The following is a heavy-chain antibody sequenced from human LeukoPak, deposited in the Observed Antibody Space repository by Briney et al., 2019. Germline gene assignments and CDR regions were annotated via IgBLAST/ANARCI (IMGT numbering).Heavy chain of an antibody. CDR1: GFSLSTSAMC. CDR2: IDWDDDK. V-gene: IGHV2-70*11. Sequence: SGPALVKPTQTLTLTCTFSGFSLSTSAMCVSWIRQPPGKALEWLARIDWDDDKYYSTSLKTRLTISKDTSKNQVVLTMTNMDPVDTATYYCARTLGYSSSWYGRGLYYYYYMDVWGKGTTVTVSS. D-gene: IGHD6-13*01. CDR3: ARTLGYSSSWYGRGLYYYYYMDV. J-gene: IGHJ6*03.